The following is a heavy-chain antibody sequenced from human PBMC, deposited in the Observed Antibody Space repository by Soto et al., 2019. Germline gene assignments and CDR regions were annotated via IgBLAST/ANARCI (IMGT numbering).Heavy chain of an antibody. CDR2: IYWDDDK. CDR3: AHRRPIAVAGIRFAIFYY. V-gene: IGHV2-5*02. D-gene: IGHD6-19*01. Sequence: SGPTLVKPTQTLTLTCTFSGFSLSTSGVGVGWIRQPPGKALEWLALIYWDDDKRYSPSLKSRLTITKDTSKNQVVLTMTNMDPVDTATYYCAHRRPIAVAGIRFAIFYYWGQGTLVTVSS. CDR1: GFSLSTSGVG. J-gene: IGHJ4*02.